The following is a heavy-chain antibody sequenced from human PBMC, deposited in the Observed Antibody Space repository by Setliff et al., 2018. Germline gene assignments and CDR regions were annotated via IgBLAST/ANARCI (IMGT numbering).Heavy chain of an antibody. CDR2: INRRGST. V-gene: IGHV4-61*09. Sequence: PSETLSLTCTVSGGSVNSGYDNWNWLRQPAGKGLEWIGHINRRGSTNFSPSLKSRVTISLDTSKNQFSLNLTSVAAADTAVYYCARASSGWYSAYYYYMYVWGKGTTVTVSS. D-gene: IGHD6-19*01. CDR1: GGSVNSGYDN. CDR3: ARASSGWYSAYYYYMYV. J-gene: IGHJ6*03.